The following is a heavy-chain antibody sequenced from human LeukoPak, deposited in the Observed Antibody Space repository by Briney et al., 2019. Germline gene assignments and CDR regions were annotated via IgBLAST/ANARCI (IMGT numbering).Heavy chain of an antibody. D-gene: IGHD3-3*01. J-gene: IGHJ6*03. Sequence: TSVNVSCKASRCILTSSSMQWVRQARGQPREGTGWIVVGSGKMNCAQKFEERDTITRDMSTSTAYMELSSLISEDTAVYYCASGARVIWSGYNPLSYYMDIWGKGTTVTVSS. CDR3: ASGARVIWSGYNPLSYYMDI. V-gene: IGHV1-58*02. CDR2: IVVGSGKM. CDR1: RCILTSSS.